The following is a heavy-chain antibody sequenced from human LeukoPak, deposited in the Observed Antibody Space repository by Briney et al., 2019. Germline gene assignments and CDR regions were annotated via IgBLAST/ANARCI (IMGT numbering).Heavy chain of an antibody. CDR2: IKQDGSEK. CDR3: ARDHYDFWSGYYMDNYFDY. V-gene: IGHV3-7*01. J-gene: IGHJ4*02. D-gene: IGHD3-3*01. CDR1: GFTFSSYW. Sequence: GGSLRLSCAASGFTFSSYWMSWVRQAPGKGLEWAANIKQDGSEKYYVDSVKGRFTISRDNAKNSLYLQMNSLRAEDTAVYYCARDHYDFWSGYYMDNYFDYWGQGTQVTVSS.